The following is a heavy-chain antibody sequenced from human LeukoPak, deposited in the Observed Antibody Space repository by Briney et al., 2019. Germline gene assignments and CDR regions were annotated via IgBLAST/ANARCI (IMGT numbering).Heavy chain of an antibody. CDR1: GYTFTSYG. J-gene: IGHJ5*02. CDR2: ISAYNGNT. Sequence: GASVKVSCKASGYTFTSYGISWVRQAPGQGLEWMGWISAYNGNTNYAQKLQGRVTMTTDTSTSTAYMELRSLRSDDTAVYYCARDLNVDVLMVYATNNWFDPWAREPWSPSPQ. CDR3: ARDLNVDVLMVYATNNWFDP. V-gene: IGHV1-18*01. D-gene: IGHD2-8*01.